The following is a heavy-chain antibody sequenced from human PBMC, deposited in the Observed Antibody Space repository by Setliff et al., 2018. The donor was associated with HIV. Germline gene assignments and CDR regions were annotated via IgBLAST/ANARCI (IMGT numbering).Heavy chain of an antibody. J-gene: IGHJ4*02. Sequence: GGSLRLSCAVSGFTLTSSWIHWVRQAPGKGLVWVSRFRGDDRTTNYADSVKGRFTFSSDNAKNTVYLQMDALRAEDTAVYYCARGGSPWVRGVKEGYFDYWGQGTLVTVSS. CDR1: GFTLTSSW. CDR3: ARGGSPWVRGVKEGYFDY. CDR2: FRGDDRTT. V-gene: IGHV3-74*01. D-gene: IGHD3-10*01.